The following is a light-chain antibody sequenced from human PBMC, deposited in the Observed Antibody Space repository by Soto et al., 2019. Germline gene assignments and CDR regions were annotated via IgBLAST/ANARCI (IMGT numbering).Light chain of an antibody. V-gene: IGLV7-46*01. CDR3: LLFFSGVPV. J-gene: IGLJ1*01. CDR2: DAT. CDR1: TGAVTNYHY. Sequence: QAVVSQKPSLTVSPGGTVTPTCGSNTGAVTNYHYPHWYHQRPGQAPRTRLYDATDKPPWTPVRFSGSLLSDKADLSLSGAQPEDEAQYYCLLFFSGVPVFGLGTKVTVL.